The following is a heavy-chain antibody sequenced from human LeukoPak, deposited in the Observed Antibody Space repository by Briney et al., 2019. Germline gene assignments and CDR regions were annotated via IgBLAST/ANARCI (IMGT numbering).Heavy chain of an antibody. J-gene: IGHJ4*02. V-gene: IGHV4-61*02. D-gene: IGHD1-26*01. Sequence: PSQTLSLTCTVSGGSISSGSYYWSWIRQPAGMRLEWIGRIYTSGNTHYSPSLKSRVTISVDTSKNQFSLKLSSVTAADTAVYYCARGSGSYYSWGQGTLVTVSS. CDR1: GGSISSGSYY. CDR3: ARGSGSYYS. CDR2: IYTSGNT.